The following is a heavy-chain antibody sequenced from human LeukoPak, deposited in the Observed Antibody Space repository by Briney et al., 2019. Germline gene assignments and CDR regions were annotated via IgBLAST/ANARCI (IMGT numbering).Heavy chain of an antibody. V-gene: IGHV3-30*02. CDR3: ARDPYSGYYGDYYYYMDV. CDR1: GFTFSSYD. D-gene: IGHD5-12*01. CDR2: IRYGGSIK. Sequence: GGSLRPSCAASGFTFSSYDMHWVRQAPGKGLEWVAFIRYGGSIKYYADSVKGRFTISRDNAKNSLYLQINSLRAEDTAVYYCARDPYSGYYGDYYYYMDVWGKGTTVTISS. J-gene: IGHJ6*03.